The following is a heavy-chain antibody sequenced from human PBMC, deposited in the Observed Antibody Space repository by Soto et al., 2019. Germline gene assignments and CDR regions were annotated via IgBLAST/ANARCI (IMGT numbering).Heavy chain of an antibody. Sequence: PSETLSLTCTVSSGSISSTGHYWGWVRQPPGKGLEWIGSISYSGSTYYKPSLRSRVTISADRPRNQFSLKLTSVTPVDTAVYYCAKDFGDFRIDSWGQGALVTVSS. J-gene: IGHJ4*02. CDR2: ISYSGST. CDR3: AKDFGDFRIDS. D-gene: IGHD4-17*01. CDR1: SGSISSTGHY. V-gene: IGHV4-39*01.